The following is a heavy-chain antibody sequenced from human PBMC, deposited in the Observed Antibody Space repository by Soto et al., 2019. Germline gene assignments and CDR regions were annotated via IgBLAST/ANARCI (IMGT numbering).Heavy chain of an antibody. CDR1: GGSISSYY. CDR2: IYYSGST. CDR3: ARARPRAHWFDP. Sequence: SETLSLTCTVSGGSISSYYWSWIRQPPGKGLEWIGYIYYSGSTNYNPSLKSRVTISVDTSKNQFSLKLSSVTAADTAVYYCARARPRAHWFDPWGQGTLVTVSS. J-gene: IGHJ5*02. V-gene: IGHV4-59*01.